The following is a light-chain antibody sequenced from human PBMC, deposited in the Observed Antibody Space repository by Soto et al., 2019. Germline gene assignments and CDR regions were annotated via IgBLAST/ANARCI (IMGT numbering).Light chain of an antibody. CDR2: DAS. V-gene: IGKV3-11*01. CDR3: QQRSHWPS. Sequence: DIVLTQSPATLSLSPGERATLSCRASQSVSNYLAWYQQKPGQAPRLLIYDASNRATGIPARFSGSGSGTDFTLTISSLEPEDFAVYYCQQRSHWPSLGPGTKVDIK. J-gene: IGKJ3*01. CDR1: QSVSNY.